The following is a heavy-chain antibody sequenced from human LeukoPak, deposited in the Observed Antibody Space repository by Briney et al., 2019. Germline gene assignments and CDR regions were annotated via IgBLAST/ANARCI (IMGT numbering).Heavy chain of an antibody. J-gene: IGHJ3*02. Sequence: SETLSLTCTVSGGSISSSSYYWGWIRQPPGKGLEWIGSIYYSGSTYYNPSLKSRVTISVDTSKNQFSLKLSSVTAAGTAVYYCARDSAAAAAFDIWGQGTMVTVSS. CDR2: IYYSGST. CDR3: ARDSAAAAAFDI. D-gene: IGHD6-13*01. V-gene: IGHV4-39*07. CDR1: GGSISSSSYY.